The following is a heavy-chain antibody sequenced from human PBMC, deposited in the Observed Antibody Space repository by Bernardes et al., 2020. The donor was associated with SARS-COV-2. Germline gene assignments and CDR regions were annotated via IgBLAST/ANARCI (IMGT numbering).Heavy chain of an antibody. V-gene: IGHV4-59*01. CDR3: ARGHRQDFGVVPYYFDY. J-gene: IGHJ4*02. CDR2: IYYSGST. CDR1: GGSISSYY. D-gene: IGHD3-3*01. Sequence: SETLSLTCTVSGGSISSYYWSWIRQPPGKGLEWIGYIYYSGSTNYNPSLKSRVTISVDTSKNQFSLKLSSVTAADTAVYYCARGHRQDFGVVPYYFDYWGQGTLVTVSS.